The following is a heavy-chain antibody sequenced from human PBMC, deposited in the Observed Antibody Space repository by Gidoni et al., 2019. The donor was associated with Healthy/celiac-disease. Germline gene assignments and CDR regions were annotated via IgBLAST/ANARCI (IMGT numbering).Heavy chain of an antibody. CDR3: ARGGYGSGSYPYWYFDL. CDR2: ISSSSSYI. Sequence: EVQLVESGGGLVKPGGSLRLSCAASGFTFSSYSMNWVRQAPGKGLEWVSSISSSSSYIYYADSVKGRFTISRDNAKNALYLQMNSLRAEDTAVYYCARGGYGSGSYPYWYFDLWGRGTLVTVSS. V-gene: IGHV3-21*01. J-gene: IGHJ2*01. D-gene: IGHD3-10*01. CDR1: GFTFSSYS.